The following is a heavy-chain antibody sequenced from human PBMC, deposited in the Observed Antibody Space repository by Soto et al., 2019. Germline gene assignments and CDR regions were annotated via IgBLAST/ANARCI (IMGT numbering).Heavy chain of an antibody. D-gene: IGHD2-2*02. Sequence: ASVKVSCKASGYTFTSYAMHWVRQAPGQRLEWMGWSNAGNGNTKYSQEFQGRVTITRDTSASTAYMELSSLRPEDTAIYYCAKSPNFYCSSPNCYKYYFDYWGQGTLVTVSS. V-gene: IGHV1-3*02. CDR3: AKSPNFYCSSPNCYKYYFDY. CDR2: SNAGNGNT. CDR1: GYTFTSYA. J-gene: IGHJ4*02.